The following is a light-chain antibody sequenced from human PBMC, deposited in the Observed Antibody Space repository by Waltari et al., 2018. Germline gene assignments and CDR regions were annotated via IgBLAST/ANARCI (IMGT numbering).Light chain of an antibody. Sequence: DIALTKSPAILSLSPGERASLSCRASQSVTNYLAWYQQKPGQAPRLLIYDTSNRATGIPARFSGSGFGTDFTLTISSLEPEYFAVYYCQQRRNWPLTFGGGTKVEIK. V-gene: IGKV3-11*01. CDR3: QQRRNWPLT. CDR2: DTS. J-gene: IGKJ4*01. CDR1: QSVTNY.